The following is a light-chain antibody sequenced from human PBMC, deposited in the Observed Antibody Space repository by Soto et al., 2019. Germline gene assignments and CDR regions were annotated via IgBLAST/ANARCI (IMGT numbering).Light chain of an antibody. CDR1: QSVSGK. CDR3: QQYNNWPGT. V-gene: IGKV3-15*01. Sequence: EIVLTQSPGTLSVSPGERATLSCRASQSVSGKVAWYQQKPGQAPRLLFYGSSTGATGIPARFSGSGSETEFTLSITSLQSEDFAVYYCQQYNNWPGTFGQGTKV. J-gene: IGKJ1*01. CDR2: GSS.